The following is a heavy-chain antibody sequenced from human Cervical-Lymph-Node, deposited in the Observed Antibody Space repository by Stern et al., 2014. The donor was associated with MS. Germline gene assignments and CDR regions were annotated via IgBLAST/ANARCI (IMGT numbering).Heavy chain of an antibody. CDR1: GDNFNAFR. CDR3: ARDSGDTWASNGLDP. J-gene: IGHJ5*02. CDR2: ISWNSGSI. V-gene: IGHV3-9*01. Sequence: VQLVESGGDLVQPGRSLRLSCEVSGDNFNAFRIHWVRQAPGKGLEWVSGISWNSGSIGYAESVEGRFTLSVDNATKLATLNMNSLRTEDTALYYCARDSGDTWASNGLDPWGQGTLVTVSS. D-gene: IGHD3-10*01.